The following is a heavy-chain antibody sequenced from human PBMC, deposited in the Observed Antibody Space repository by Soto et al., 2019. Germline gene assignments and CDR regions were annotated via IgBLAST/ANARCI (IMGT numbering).Heavy chain of an antibody. D-gene: IGHD3-10*01. CDR2: INHSGST. Sequence: SETLSLTCAVYGGSFSGYYWSWIRQPPGKGLEWIGEINHSGSTNYNPSLKSRVTISVDTSKNQFSLKLSSVTAADTAVYYCARGGYYGSGKRNNWFDPWGQGTLVTVS. CDR1: GGSFSGYY. J-gene: IGHJ5*02. V-gene: IGHV4-34*01. CDR3: ARGGYYGSGKRNNWFDP.